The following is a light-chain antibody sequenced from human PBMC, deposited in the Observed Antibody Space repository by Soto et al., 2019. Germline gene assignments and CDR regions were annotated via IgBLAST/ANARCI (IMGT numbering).Light chain of an antibody. CDR3: SSYNNSRNPFV. V-gene: IGLV2-14*01. CDR1: SSDVGGYNY. CDR2: DVN. J-gene: IGLJ1*01. Sequence: QSVLTQPASVSGSPGQSITISCTGTSSDVGGYNYVSWYQQHPGKAPKLMIYDVNNRPSGVSNRFSGSKSGNTASLTISGLQAEDEADYYCSSYNNSRNPFVFGTGTKVTVL.